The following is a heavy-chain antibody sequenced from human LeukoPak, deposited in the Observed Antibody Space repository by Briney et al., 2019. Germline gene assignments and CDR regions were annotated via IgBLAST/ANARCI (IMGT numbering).Heavy chain of an antibody. CDR2: INPNSGGT. CDR3: ARVLIKDDAFDI. D-gene: IGHD2/OR15-2a*01. Sequence: ASVKVSCKASAYTFTGYYMHWVRQAPGQGLEWMGWINPNSGGTNYAQKFQGRVTMTRDTSISTAYMELSRLRSDDTAVYYCARVLIKDDAFDIWGQGTMVTVSS. V-gene: IGHV1-2*02. CDR1: AYTFTGYY. J-gene: IGHJ3*02.